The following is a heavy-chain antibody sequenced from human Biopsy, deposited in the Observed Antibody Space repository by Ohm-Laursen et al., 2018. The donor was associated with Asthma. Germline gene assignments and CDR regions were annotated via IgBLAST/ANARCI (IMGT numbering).Heavy chain of an antibody. Sequence: ASVKVSCKAPGDTFSNFAISWVRQAPGQGLEWMGGHDHEKGGTENARRFQGRVTMTEDTSTDTAYMELSSLSSDDTAVYYCASDFPKDYVRYNFQFWGQGTLVTVSS. J-gene: IGHJ4*02. CDR2: HDHEKGGT. CDR1: GDTFSNFA. CDR3: ASDFPKDYVRYNFQF. D-gene: IGHD4-17*01. V-gene: IGHV1-24*01.